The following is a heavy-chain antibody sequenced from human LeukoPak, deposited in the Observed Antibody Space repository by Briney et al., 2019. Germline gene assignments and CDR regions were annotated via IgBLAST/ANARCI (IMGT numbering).Heavy chain of an antibody. D-gene: IGHD3-22*01. CDR3: ASYSSALRYYYDSSGYHY. CDR2: IYYSGST. CDR1: GGSFSSGDYY. V-gene: IGHV4-30-4*01. Sequence: SGTLSLTCTVSGGSFSSGDYYWGWIRQPPGRGLEWLGYIYYSGSTYYNPSLKSRVTISVDTSKNQFSLKLSSVTPADTAVYYCASYSSALRYYYDSSGYHYWGQGTLVTVSS. J-gene: IGHJ4*02.